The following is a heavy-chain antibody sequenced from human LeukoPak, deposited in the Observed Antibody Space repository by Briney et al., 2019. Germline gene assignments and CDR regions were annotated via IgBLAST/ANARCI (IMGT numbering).Heavy chain of an antibody. D-gene: IGHD2-15*01. V-gene: IGHV3-23*01. J-gene: IGHJ4*02. CDR3: PKGGRFSGGRPYAN. Sequence: PWGSLCLSCAASGFTFSSFAMTWVRQAPGKGLEWVSTISGGGVDTFYVDSVKGRFTISRDNSKNTMYLQMNSLRAEDTALYYCPKGGRFSGGRPYANWGRGTLVTVSS. CDR1: GFTFSSFA. CDR2: ISGGGVDT.